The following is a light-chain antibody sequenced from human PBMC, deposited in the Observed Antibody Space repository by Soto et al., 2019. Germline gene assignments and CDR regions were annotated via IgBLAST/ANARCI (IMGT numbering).Light chain of an antibody. J-gene: IGKJ5*01. V-gene: IGKV1-5*03. Sequence: DIQMTQSPSTLSASVGDRVTITCRASQSISSWLAWYQQKPGKAPKLLIYKASSLESGVPSRFSGSGSGTEFTLTISSLQPDDFATYYCQQLNSYPGITFGQGTRLEIK. CDR1: QSISSW. CDR2: KAS. CDR3: QQLNSYPGIT.